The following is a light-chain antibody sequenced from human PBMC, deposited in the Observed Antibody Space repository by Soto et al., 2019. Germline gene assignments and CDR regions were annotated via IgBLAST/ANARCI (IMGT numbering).Light chain of an antibody. CDR1: QSVSSY. V-gene: IGKV3-11*01. CDR3: QQRSXXXXT. Sequence: EIVLTQSPATLSLSPGERATLSCRASQSVSSYLAWYQQKPGQAPRLLIYDASNRATGIPARFSGSGSGTDFTLTISXXXXXDFAVYYCQQRSXXXXTFGXGT. CDR2: DAS. J-gene: IGKJ1*01.